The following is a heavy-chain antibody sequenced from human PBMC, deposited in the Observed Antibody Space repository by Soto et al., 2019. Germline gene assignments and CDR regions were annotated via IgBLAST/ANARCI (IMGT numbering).Heavy chain of an antibody. V-gene: IGHV1-69*06. CDR1: GGTFSSYA. Sequence: ASVKVSCKASGGTFSSYAISWVRQAPGQGLEWMGGIIPIFGTANYAQKFQGRVTITADKSTSTAYMELSSLRSEDTAVYYCARDLGAVAAYGMDVWGQGTTVTVSS. CDR3: ARDLGAVAAYGMDV. CDR2: IIPIFGTA. D-gene: IGHD6-19*01. J-gene: IGHJ6*02.